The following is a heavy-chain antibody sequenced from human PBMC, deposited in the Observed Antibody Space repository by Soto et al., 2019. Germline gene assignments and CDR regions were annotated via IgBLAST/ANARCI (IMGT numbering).Heavy chain of an antibody. D-gene: IGHD2-2*01. V-gene: IGHV1-18*01. Sequence: ASVKFSCRTSGYRFANYGITLVRQAPGQPLEWLGWISLYSDGTNYAQKFQGRVSMTTDTSTTTAYMELRSLRSDDPAVYYCARVVPGAEAWFGPWGQGTLVTVSS. CDR2: ISLYSDGT. CDR3: ARVVPGAEAWFGP. J-gene: IGHJ5*02. CDR1: GYRFANYG.